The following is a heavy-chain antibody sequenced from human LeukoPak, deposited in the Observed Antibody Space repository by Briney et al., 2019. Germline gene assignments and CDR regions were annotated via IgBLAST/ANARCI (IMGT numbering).Heavy chain of an antibody. CDR3: TRGYSGYGNFDC. V-gene: IGHV3-74*01. Sequence: GSLRLSCTGTGFTFNYWMHWVRQAPGKGLVWVSRISADGSSTFYADSVKGRFTISRDNAKNTLYLQMNSLRAEDTAVYYCTRGYSGYGNFDCWGQGTMVTVSS. J-gene: IGHJ4*02. CDR1: GFTFNYW. D-gene: IGHD5-12*01. CDR2: ISADGSST.